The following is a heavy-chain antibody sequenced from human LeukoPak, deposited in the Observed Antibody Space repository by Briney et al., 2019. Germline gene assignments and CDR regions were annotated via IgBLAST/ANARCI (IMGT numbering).Heavy chain of an antibody. CDR2: IYHSGST. CDR3: ARDAELRNWYFDL. CDR1: GGSISSGGYS. J-gene: IGHJ2*01. Sequence: PSQTLSLTCAVSGGSISSGGYSWSWIRQPPGKGLEWIGCIYHSGSTYYNPSLKSRVTISVDRSKNQFSLKLSSVTAADTAVYYCARDAELRNWYFDLWGRGTLVTVSS. D-gene: IGHD1-26*01. V-gene: IGHV4-30-2*01.